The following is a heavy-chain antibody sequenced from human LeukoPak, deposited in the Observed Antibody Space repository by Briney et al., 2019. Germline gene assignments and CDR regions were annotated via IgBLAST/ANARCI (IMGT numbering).Heavy chain of an antibody. Sequence: GGSLRLSCAASGFTFSSYAMSWVRQAPGKGLEWVSAISGSGSSTYYADSVKGRFTISRDNSKNTLYLQMNSLRAEDTAVYYCAKDYYDRSGYYLQYFQHWGQGTLVTVSS. CDR3: AKDYYDRSGYYLQYFQH. CDR2: ISGSGSST. D-gene: IGHD3-22*01. J-gene: IGHJ1*01. CDR1: GFTFSSYA. V-gene: IGHV3-23*01.